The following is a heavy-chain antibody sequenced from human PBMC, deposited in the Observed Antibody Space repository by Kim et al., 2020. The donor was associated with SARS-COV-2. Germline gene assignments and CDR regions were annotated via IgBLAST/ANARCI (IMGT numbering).Heavy chain of an antibody. Sequence: GGSLRLSCAASGFTFSSYSMNWVRQAPGKGLEWVSSISSSSTYIYYADSVKGRFTISRDNAKNSLYLQMNSLRAEDTAVYYCARDWDMVRGVPGRLYGVDVWGQGTTVTVSS. CDR2: ISSSSTYI. CDR1: GFTFSSYS. J-gene: IGHJ6*02. D-gene: IGHD3-10*01. CDR3: ARDWDMVRGVPGRLYGVDV. V-gene: IGHV3-21*01.